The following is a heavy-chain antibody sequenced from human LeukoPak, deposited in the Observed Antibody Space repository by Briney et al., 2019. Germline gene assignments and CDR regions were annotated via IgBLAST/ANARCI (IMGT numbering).Heavy chain of an antibody. D-gene: IGHD3-22*01. CDR2: INPNSGRA. CDR1: GYTFTNYN. V-gene: IGHV1-8*01. J-gene: IGHJ5*02. CDR3: VRVYHDGSFESGNWFDP. Sequence: ASVKVSCKGSGYTFTNYNIDWVRQATGQGLEWMGWINPNSGRAGCVQKFQGRVNITRDTSISTACMELSSLRSEDTAVYYCVRVYHDGSFESGNWFDPWGQGTLVTVSS.